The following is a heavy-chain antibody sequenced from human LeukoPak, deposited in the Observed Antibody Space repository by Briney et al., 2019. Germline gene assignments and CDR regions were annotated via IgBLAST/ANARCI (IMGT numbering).Heavy chain of an antibody. V-gene: IGHV3-66*01. CDR3: ARAITWVAVAGPGDN. CDR1: GFTVSSNY. CDR2: IYCGGST. Sequence: PGGSLRLSCAASGFTVSSNYMSWVRQAPGKGLEWGSVIYCGGSTNYAHSVKGRFTISRDNSKNTLYLQMDSLRAEDTAVYYCARAITWVAVAGPGDNWGQGTLVTVSP. D-gene: IGHD6-19*01. J-gene: IGHJ4*02.